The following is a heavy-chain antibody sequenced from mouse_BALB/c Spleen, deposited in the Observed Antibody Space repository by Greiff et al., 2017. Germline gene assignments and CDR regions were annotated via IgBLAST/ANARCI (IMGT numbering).Heavy chain of an antibody. V-gene: IGHV2-6-7*01. J-gene: IGHJ4*01. CDR2: IWGDGST. CDR1: GFSLTGYG. CDR3: ARDLYGNSYAMDY. D-gene: IGHD2-10*02. Sequence: VQLQQSGPGLVAPSQSLSITCTVSGFSLTGYGVNWVRQPPGKGLEWLGMIWGDGSTDYNSALKSRLSISKDNSKSQVFLKMNSLQTDDTARYYCARDLYGNSYAMDYWGQGTSVTVSS.